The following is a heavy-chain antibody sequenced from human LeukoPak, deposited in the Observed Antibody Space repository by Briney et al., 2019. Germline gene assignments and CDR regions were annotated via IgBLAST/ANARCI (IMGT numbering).Heavy chain of an antibody. Sequence: SETLSLTCAVYGGSFSGYYWSWIRQPPGKGLEWIGEINHSGSTNYNPSLKSRVTKSVDTSKNQFSLKLSSVTAADTAVYYCAIYAAAGINYWGQGTLVTVSS. CDR3: AIYAAAGINY. D-gene: IGHD6-13*01. CDR2: INHSGST. CDR1: GGSFSGYY. V-gene: IGHV4-34*01. J-gene: IGHJ4*02.